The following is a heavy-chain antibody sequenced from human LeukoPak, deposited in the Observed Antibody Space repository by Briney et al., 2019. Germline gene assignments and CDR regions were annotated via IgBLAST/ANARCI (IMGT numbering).Heavy chain of an antibody. D-gene: IGHD5-18*01. CDR3: ARGFGYSYGFPFDY. V-gene: IGHV1-8*01. J-gene: IGHJ4*02. CDR2: MNPNSGNT. Sequence: ASVKVSCKASGYTFTSYDINWVRQAPGQGLEWMGWMNPNSGNTGYAQKFQGRVTMTRNTSISTAYMELSSLRSEDTAVYYCARGFGYSYGFPFDYWGQGTLVTVSS. CDR1: GYTFTSYD.